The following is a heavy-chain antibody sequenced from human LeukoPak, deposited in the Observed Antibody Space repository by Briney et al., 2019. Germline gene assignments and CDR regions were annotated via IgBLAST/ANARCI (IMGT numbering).Heavy chain of an antibody. V-gene: IGHV3-21*01. CDR2: ISSSSRFI. Sequence: GGSLRLSCAASGFTFNSYSMNWFRQAPGKGLEWVSSISSSSRFIYYADSVKGRFTISRDNAKNSLYLQMNSLRAEDTAVYYCAREEIAAPWYFDYWGQGTLVTVSS. CDR1: GFTFNSYS. J-gene: IGHJ4*02. CDR3: AREEIAAPWYFDY. D-gene: IGHD6-13*01.